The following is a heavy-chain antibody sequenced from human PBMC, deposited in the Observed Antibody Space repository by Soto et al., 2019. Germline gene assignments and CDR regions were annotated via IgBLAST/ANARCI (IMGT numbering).Heavy chain of an antibody. J-gene: IGHJ6*02. CDR3: ARQGFGPLHGLVEV. Sequence: QVQLQESGPGLVKPSETMSLSCTVSGGSISSYYWSWFRQSPGKRMEWIGYVHHSWGSSYNPSLQSRVAISLDTSKSQFSLKVTSVTATDTAVYYCARQGFGPLHGLVEVWGQGTKVNVSS. V-gene: IGHV4-59*08. CDR2: VHHSWGS. D-gene: IGHD3-10*01. CDR1: GGSISSYY.